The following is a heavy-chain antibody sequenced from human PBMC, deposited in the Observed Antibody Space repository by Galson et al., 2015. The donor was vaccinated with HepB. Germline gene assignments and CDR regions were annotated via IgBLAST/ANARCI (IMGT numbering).Heavy chain of an antibody. D-gene: IGHD3-22*01. V-gene: IGHV7-4-1*02. CDR1: GYTFTSYA. J-gene: IGHJ3*02. CDR2: INTNTGNP. Sequence: SVKVSCKASGYTFTSYAMNWVRQAPGQGLEWMGWINTNTGNPTYAQGFTGRFVFSLDTSVSTAYLQISSLKAEDTAVYYCAREYYYDSSGYFDAFDIWGQGTMVTVSS. CDR3: AREYYYDSSGYFDAFDI.